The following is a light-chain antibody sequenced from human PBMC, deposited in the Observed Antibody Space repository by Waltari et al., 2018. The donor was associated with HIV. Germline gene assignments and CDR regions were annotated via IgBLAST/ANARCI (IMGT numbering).Light chain of an antibody. J-gene: IGLJ1*01. Sequence: SYELTQPPPVSVALGQTAKVPCGGDGICSTRAQWSQQKPGQAPVLVIYGDTNRPSGIPERFSGSNSGNTATLSISSAQAGDEADYYCQVWDKNTGIFGTGTKVTVL. CDR3: QVWDKNTGI. CDR2: GDT. V-gene: IGLV3-9*01. CDR1: GICSTR.